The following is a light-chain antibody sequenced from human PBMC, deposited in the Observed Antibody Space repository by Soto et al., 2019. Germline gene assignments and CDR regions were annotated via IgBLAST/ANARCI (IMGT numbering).Light chain of an antibody. CDR1: SSDVGGYNY. CDR3: SSYTSSSTV. V-gene: IGLV2-14*01. CDR2: EVS. J-gene: IGLJ1*01. Sequence: QSALTQPASVSGSPGQSITISCTGTSSDVGGYNYVSWYQQHPGKAPKLMIYEVSNRPSGVSNRFSGSKSGNTASLTISGLQAEDEVDYYCSSYTSSSTVFGTGTKVTVL.